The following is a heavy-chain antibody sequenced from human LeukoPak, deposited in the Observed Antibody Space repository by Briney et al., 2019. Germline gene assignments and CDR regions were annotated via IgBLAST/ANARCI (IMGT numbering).Heavy chain of an antibody. V-gene: IGHV3-23*01. Sequence: GGSLRLSCAASGFTLSNYAMSWVRQAPGKGLAWVSSISGSGSSTYYADSVKGRCTISRDNSKNTLYLEMNSLTAEDTAVYYCADPTVWPNDFWGQGTLVTVSS. CDR2: ISGSGSST. J-gene: IGHJ4*02. CDR3: ADPTVWPNDF. D-gene: IGHD4-17*01. CDR1: GFTLSNYA.